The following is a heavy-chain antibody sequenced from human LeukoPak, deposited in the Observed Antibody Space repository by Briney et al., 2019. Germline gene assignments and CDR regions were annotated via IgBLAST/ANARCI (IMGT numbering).Heavy chain of an antibody. CDR3: ATGSYYNVGFDY. CDR1: GGSISSSSYY. CDR2: IYYSGST. Sequence: SETLSLTCTVSGGSISSSSYYWGWIRQPPGKGLEWIGSIYYSGSTYYDPSLKSRVTISVDTSKIQFSLKLSSVTAADTAVYYCATGSYYNVGFDYWGQGTLVTVSS. D-gene: IGHD3-10*01. V-gene: IGHV4-39*01. J-gene: IGHJ4*02.